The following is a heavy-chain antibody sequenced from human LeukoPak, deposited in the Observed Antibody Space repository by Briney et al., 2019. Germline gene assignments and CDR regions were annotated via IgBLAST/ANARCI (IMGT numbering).Heavy chain of an antibody. CDR1: GGSISSYY. V-gene: IGHV4-59*01. Sequence: SETLSLTCTVSGGSISSYYWSWIRQPPGKGLEWIGYIYYSGGTNYNPSLKSRVTISVDTSKNQFSLKLSSVTAADTAVYYCARSRGALDYWGQGTLVTVSS. D-gene: IGHD3-10*01. CDR2: IYYSGGT. J-gene: IGHJ4*02. CDR3: ARSRGALDY.